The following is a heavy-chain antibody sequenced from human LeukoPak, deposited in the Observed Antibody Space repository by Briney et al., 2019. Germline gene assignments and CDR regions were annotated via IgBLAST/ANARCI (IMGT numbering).Heavy chain of an antibody. CDR2: IHCSGGT. J-gene: IGHJ4*02. CDR3: ARDLGGYSTFEY. Sequence: SQTLSLTCTVSGGSISSRDYFWTWLRQPPGKGLEWIGYIHCSGGTTYNPSLRSRRTISVDTSKNQFSLKVTSVTAADTAVYYCARDLGGYSTFEYWGQGILVTVSS. V-gene: IGHV4-30-4*08. D-gene: IGHD2-15*01. CDR1: GGSISSRDYF.